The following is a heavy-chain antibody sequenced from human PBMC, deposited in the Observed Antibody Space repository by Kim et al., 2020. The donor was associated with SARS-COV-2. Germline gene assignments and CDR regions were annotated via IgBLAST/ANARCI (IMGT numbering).Heavy chain of an antibody. V-gene: IGHV4-39*01. Sequence: SETLSLTCTVSGGSISSSSYYWGWIRQPPGKGLEWIGSIYYSGSTYYNPSLKSRVTISVDTSKNQFSLKLSSVTAADTAVYYCARRWGYYDSSGYYYFYYFDYWGQGTLVTVSS. CDR1: GGSISSSSYY. CDR2: IYYSGST. D-gene: IGHD3-22*01. CDR3: ARRWGYYDSSGYYYFYYFDY. J-gene: IGHJ4*02.